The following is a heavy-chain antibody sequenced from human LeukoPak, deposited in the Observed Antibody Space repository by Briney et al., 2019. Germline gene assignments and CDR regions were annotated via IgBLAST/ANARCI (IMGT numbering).Heavy chain of an antibody. CDR3: ARSRRQLAHFDY. J-gene: IGHJ4*02. CDR1: GGSISSYY. V-gene: IGHV4-4*07. CDR2: IYTSGST. Sequence: SETLSLTCTVSGGSISSYYWSWIRQPAGKGLEWIGRIYTSGSTNYNPSLKSRVTISVDTSKNQFSLKLSSVTAADTAVYYCARSRRQLAHFDYWGQGTLVTVSS. D-gene: IGHD5-18*01.